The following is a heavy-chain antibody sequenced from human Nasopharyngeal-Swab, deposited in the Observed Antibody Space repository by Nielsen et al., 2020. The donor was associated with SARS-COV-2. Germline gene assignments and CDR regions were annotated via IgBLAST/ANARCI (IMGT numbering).Heavy chain of an antibody. D-gene: IGHD3-22*01. CDR2: ISYDGSNK. CDR1: GFTFSSYA. V-gene: IGHV3-30*04. CDR3: AKDYFGSSGFQYYYYGMDV. Sequence: GESLKISCAASGFTFSSYAMHWVRQAPGKGLEWVAVISYDGSNKYYADSVKGRFTISRDNSKNTLYLQMNSLRAEDTAVYYCAKDYFGSSGFQYYYYGMDVWGQGTTVTVSS. J-gene: IGHJ6*02.